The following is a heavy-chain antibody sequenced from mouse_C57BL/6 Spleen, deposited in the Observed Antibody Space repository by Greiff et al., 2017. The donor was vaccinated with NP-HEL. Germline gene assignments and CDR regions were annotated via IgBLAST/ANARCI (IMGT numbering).Heavy chain of an antibody. CDR2: IDPSDSYT. CDR3: ATNWDGGGFAY. D-gene: IGHD4-1*01. Sequence: QVQLKQPGAELVMPGASVKLSCKASGYTFTSSWMHWVKQRPGQGLEWIGEIDPSDSYTNYNQKFKGKSTLTVDKSSITAYMQLSSLTSEDSAVYYCATNWDGGGFAYWGQGTLVTVSA. V-gene: IGHV1-69*01. J-gene: IGHJ3*01. CDR1: GYTFTSSW.